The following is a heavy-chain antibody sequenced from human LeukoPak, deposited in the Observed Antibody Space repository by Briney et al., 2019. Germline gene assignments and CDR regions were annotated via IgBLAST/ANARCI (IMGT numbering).Heavy chain of an antibody. Sequence: PSETLSLTCAVSGGSISSGGYSWSWIRQPPGKGLEWIGYIYHSGSTYYNPSLKSRVTISVDRSKNQFSLKLSSVTAADTAVYYCARGGKKLPLSYWGQGTLVTVSS. CDR3: ARGGKKLPLSY. CDR2: IYHSGST. J-gene: IGHJ4*02. CDR1: GGSISSGGYS. D-gene: IGHD5-12*01. V-gene: IGHV4-30-2*01.